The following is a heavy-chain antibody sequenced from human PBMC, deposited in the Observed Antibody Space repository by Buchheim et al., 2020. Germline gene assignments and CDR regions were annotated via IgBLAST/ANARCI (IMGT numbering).Heavy chain of an antibody. J-gene: IGHJ4*02. CDR1: GFTFSSYA. CDR2: ISGSGGST. CDR3: AKVRDNLWFGELWYFDY. D-gene: IGHD3-10*01. Sequence: EVQLLESGGGLVQPGGSLRLSCAASGFTFSSYAMSWVRQAPGKGLEWVSAISGSGGSTYYADSVTGRFTFSRDTSKNTLYLQMNSLRAEDTAVYYCAKVRDNLWFGELWYFDYWGQGTL. V-gene: IGHV3-23*01.